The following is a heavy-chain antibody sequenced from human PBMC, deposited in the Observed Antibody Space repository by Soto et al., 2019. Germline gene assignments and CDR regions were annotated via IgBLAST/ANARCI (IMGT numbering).Heavy chain of an antibody. CDR1: GGSFSGYY. Sequence: QVQLQQWGAGLLKPSETLSLTCAVYGGSFSGYYWSWIRQPPGKGLEWIGEINHSGSTNYNPSLKSRVTISVDTSKNQFSLKLSSVTAADTAVYYCARGRAGARAGDYWGQGTLVTVSS. D-gene: IGHD1-26*01. CDR3: ARGRAGARAGDY. J-gene: IGHJ4*02. CDR2: INHSGST. V-gene: IGHV4-34*01.